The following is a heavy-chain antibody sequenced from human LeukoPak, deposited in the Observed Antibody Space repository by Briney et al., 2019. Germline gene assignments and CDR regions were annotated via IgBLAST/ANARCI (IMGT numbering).Heavy chain of an antibody. CDR3: ARVIGWDEPFDI. Sequence: GRSLRLSCSASGFTLSSYWMHWVRQAPGKGLVWVSRINTDGSSTNYADSVKGRFTVSRDNAKNTLYLQMNSLRAEDTAVYYCARVIGWDEPFDIWGQGTMVTVS. V-gene: IGHV3-74*01. D-gene: IGHD1-26*01. J-gene: IGHJ3*02. CDR2: INTDGSST. CDR1: GFTLSSYW.